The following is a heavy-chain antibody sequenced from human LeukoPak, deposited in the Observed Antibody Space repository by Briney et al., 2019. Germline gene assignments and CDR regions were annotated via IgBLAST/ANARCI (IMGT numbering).Heavy chain of an antibody. V-gene: IGHV4-59*11. CDR3: ARVGGTTTRYFDY. CDR1: GGSISSHY. J-gene: IGHJ4*02. D-gene: IGHD1-1*01. CDR2: IYYSGST. Sequence: SETLSLTCTVSGGSISSHYWSWIRQPPGKGLEWIGFIYYSGSTNYNPSLKSRATISVDTSKNHFSLRLSSMSAADTALYYCARVGGTTTRYFDYWGQGTLVTVSS.